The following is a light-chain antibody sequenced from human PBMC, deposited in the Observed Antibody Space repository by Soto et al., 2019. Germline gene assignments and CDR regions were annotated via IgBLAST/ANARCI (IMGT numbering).Light chain of an antibody. J-gene: IGKJ5*01. CDR1: QNVGSN. CDR3: QQYNNWPIT. CDR2: GAS. V-gene: IGKV3D-15*01. Sequence: EIVMTQSPATLSVSPGARAPLSCRASQNVGSNLAWYQQKPGRAPRLLIYGASTRATGIPARFSGSGSVTEFTLTISSLQSEDFAVYYCQQYNNWPITFGQGTRLEIK.